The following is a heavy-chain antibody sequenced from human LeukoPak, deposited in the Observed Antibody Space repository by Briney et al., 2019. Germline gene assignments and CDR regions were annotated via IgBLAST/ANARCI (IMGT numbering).Heavy chain of an antibody. D-gene: IGHD2-21*02. CDR1: GITFDSYA. CDR2: ISGSGGRT. Sequence: PGGSLRLSSAAAGITFDSYAMSWVRQAPGKGLEWISVISGSGGRTSYADSVKGRFIISRNNSKNTLHLQMHSLRAEDTAVYYCVKEKLAYCGGDCFGEYFQDWGQGTLVTVSS. V-gene: IGHV3-23*01. J-gene: IGHJ1*01. CDR3: VKEKLAYCGGDCFGEYFQD.